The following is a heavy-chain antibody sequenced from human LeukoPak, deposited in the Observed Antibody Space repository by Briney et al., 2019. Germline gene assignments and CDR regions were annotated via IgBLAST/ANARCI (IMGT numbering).Heavy chain of an antibody. J-gene: IGHJ5*02. D-gene: IGHD3-22*01. Sequence: SETLSPTCTVSGGSISSYYWSWIRQPPGKGLEWIGYIYYSGSTNYNPSLKSRVTISVDTSKNQFSLKLSSVTAADTAVYYCAREGDSSGYYLNWFDPWGQGTLVTVSS. CDR2: IYYSGST. CDR3: AREGDSSGYYLNWFDP. V-gene: IGHV4-59*01. CDR1: GGSISSYY.